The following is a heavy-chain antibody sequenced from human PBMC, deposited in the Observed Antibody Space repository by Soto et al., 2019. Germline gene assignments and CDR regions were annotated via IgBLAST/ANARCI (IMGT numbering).Heavy chain of an antibody. CDR1: GYTLTELS. V-gene: IGHV1-24*01. J-gene: IGHJ4*02. Sequence: GASVKVSCKVSGYTLTELSMHWVRQAPGKGLEWMGGFDPEDGETIYAQKFQGRVTMTEDTSTDTAYMELSSLRSEDTAVYYCATALYYDSSGTIDYWGQGTLVTVSS. CDR3: ATALYYDSSGTIDY. CDR2: FDPEDGET. D-gene: IGHD3-22*01.